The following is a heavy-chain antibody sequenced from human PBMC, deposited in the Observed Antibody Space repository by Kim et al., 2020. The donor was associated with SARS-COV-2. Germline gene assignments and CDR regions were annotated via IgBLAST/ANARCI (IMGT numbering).Heavy chain of an antibody. Sequence: SETLSLTCTVSGGSISSYYWSWIRQPPGKGLEWIGYIYYSGSTNYNPSLNSRVTISVDTSKNQFSLKLSSVTAADTAVYYCAIQKYYYGSGSTHYYYGMDVWGQGTTVTVSS. D-gene: IGHD3-10*01. CDR3: AIQKYYYGSGSTHYYYGMDV. CDR2: IYYSGST. V-gene: IGHV4-59*13. J-gene: IGHJ6*02. CDR1: GGSISSYY.